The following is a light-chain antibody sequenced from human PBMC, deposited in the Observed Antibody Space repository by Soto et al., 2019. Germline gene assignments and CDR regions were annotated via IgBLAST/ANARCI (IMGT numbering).Light chain of an antibody. V-gene: IGLV2-14*01. J-gene: IGLJ1*01. CDR3: SSYTSSSTYV. Sequence: QSVLTQPASVSGSPGQSITISCTGTGXDVGGYDYVSWYQHHPGKAPKVMIYEATNRPSGVSNRFSGSKSGNTASLTISGLLAEDEADYYCSSYTSSSTYVFGTGTKVTVL. CDR1: GXDVGGYDY. CDR2: EAT.